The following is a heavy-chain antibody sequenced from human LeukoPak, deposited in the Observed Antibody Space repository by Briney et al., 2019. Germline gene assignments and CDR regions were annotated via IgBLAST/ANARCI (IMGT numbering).Heavy chain of an antibody. CDR3: ATGPAAMHYYYYGMDV. Sequence: ASVKVSCKVSGYTLTELSMHWVRQAPGKGLEWMGGFDPEDGETIYAQKFQGRVTMTEDTSADTAYMELSSLRSEGTAVYYCATGPAAMHYYYYGMDVWGQGTTVTVSS. CDR1: GYTLTELS. D-gene: IGHD2-2*01. J-gene: IGHJ6*02. CDR2: FDPEDGET. V-gene: IGHV1-24*01.